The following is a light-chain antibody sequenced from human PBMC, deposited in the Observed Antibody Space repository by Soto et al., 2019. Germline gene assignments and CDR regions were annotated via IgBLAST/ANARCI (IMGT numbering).Light chain of an antibody. CDR2: AAS. CDR1: QGISSY. J-gene: IGKJ4*01. Sequence: AIRMTQSPSPFSASTGDRVTITCRASQGISSYLAWYQQKPGKAPKLLIYAASTLQSGVPSRFSGSGSGTDFTLTISCLQSEDFATYYCQQYYSYPRVTFGGGTKVEIK. V-gene: IGKV1-8*01. CDR3: QQYYSYPRVT.